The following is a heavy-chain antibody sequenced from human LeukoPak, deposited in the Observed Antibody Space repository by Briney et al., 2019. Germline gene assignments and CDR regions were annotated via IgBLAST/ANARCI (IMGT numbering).Heavy chain of an antibody. CDR1: GFTFSDYY. Sequence: GGSLRLSCAASGFTFSDYYMSWIRQAPGKGLEWVSSIRGESDYIYYRDSVKGRFTISRDNAKSSLYLQMNRLRVEDTAVYFCVREHYDFFLDYWGQGTLVTVSS. D-gene: IGHD3-3*01. CDR3: VREHYDFFLDY. V-gene: IGHV3-11*06. CDR2: IRGESDYI. J-gene: IGHJ4*02.